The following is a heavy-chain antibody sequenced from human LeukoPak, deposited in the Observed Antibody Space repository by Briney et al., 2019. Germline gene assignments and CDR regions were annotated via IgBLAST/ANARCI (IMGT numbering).Heavy chain of an antibody. CDR2: IIPILGIA. Sequence: ASVKVSCTASGGTFSSYTISWVRQAPGQGLEWMGRIIPILGIANYAQKFQGRVTITADKSTSTAYMELSSLRSEDTAVYYCARAELGYCSSTSCYTPHFDYWGQGTLVTVSS. D-gene: IGHD2-2*02. CDR3: ARAELGYCSSTSCYTPHFDY. CDR1: GGTFSSYT. J-gene: IGHJ4*02. V-gene: IGHV1-69*02.